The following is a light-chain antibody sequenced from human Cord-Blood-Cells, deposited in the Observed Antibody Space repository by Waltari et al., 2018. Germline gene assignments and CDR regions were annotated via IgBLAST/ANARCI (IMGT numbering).Light chain of an antibody. CDR1: SSAAGSYNV. CDR2: EGS. V-gene: IGLV2-23*01. CDR3: CSYAGSSTVV. J-gene: IGLJ2*01. Sequence: QSAPTQPASLPGSPGQSITISCSGTSSAAGSYNVVSWYQQHPGKAPKLMIYEGSKRPSGVSNRFSGSKSGNTASLTISGLQAEDEADYYCCSYAGSSTVVFGGGTKLTVL.